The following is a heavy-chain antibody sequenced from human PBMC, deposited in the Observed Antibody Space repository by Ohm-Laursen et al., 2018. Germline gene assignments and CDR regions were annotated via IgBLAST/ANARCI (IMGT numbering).Heavy chain of an antibody. V-gene: IGHV4-59*11. Sequence: SETLSLTCTVSGAPISTHYWSWIRQPPGKGLEWIGYIYYSGTTNYNPSLKSRVTISVDTSKNQFSLKLSSVPAADTAVYYCARGSHAKYYYDSSGANWFDPWGQGTLVTVSS. CDR2: IYYSGTT. CDR1: GAPISTHY. J-gene: IGHJ5*02. CDR3: ARGSHAKYYYDSSGANWFDP. D-gene: IGHD3-22*01.